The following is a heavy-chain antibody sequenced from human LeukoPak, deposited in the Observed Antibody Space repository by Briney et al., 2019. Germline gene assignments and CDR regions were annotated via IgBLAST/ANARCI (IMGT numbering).Heavy chain of an antibody. CDR3: ARDRVAAFDI. Sequence: SETLSLTCTVSGGSISSYYWSWIRQPPGKGLEWIGYIYYSGSTNYNPSLKSRVTISVDTSKNQFSLKLSSVTAADTAVYYCARDRVAAFDIWGQGTMVTVSS. V-gene: IGHV4-59*01. D-gene: IGHD2-15*01. CDR2: IYYSGST. CDR1: GGSISSYY. J-gene: IGHJ3*02.